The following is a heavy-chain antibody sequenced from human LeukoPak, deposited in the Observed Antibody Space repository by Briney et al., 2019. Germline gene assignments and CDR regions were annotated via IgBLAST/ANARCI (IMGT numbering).Heavy chain of an antibody. J-gene: IGHJ3*02. D-gene: IGHD3-22*01. CDR2: INTTSSGI. Sequence: GGSLRLSCAASGFTFSDYSMIWVRQAPGKGLEWVSYINTTSSGIFYADSVRGRFTISRDNAKNSLYLQMNSLGVEDTAVYYCAREKMDSSGSDPFDIWGQGTMVTVSS. V-gene: IGHV3-48*04. CDR3: AREKMDSSGSDPFDI. CDR1: GFTFSDYS.